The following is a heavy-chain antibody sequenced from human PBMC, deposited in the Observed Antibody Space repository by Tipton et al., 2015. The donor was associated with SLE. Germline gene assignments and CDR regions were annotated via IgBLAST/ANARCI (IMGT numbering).Heavy chain of an antibody. V-gene: IGHV4-4*08. Sequence: TLSLTCTASGGSISSYYWSWIRQPPGKGLEWIGYIYTSWSTYYNPSPKSRVTISVDTSKNQFSLKLSSVTAADTAVYYCARDGRGYYYMDVWGKGTTVTVSS. CDR3: ARDGRGYYYMDV. CDR1: GGSISSYY. D-gene: IGHD1-26*01. J-gene: IGHJ6*03. CDR2: IYTSWST.